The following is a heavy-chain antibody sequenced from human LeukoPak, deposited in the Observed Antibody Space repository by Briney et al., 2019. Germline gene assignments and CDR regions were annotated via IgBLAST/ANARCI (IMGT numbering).Heavy chain of an antibody. CDR2: ISGSGGST. CDR3: ADGYDSSGYQPAFDY. CDR1: GFTFSSYA. D-gene: IGHD3-22*01. J-gene: IGHJ4*02. Sequence: PGGSLRLSCAASGFTFSSYAMSWVRQAPGKGLEWVSAISGSGGSTYYADSVKGRFTISRDNSKNTLYLQMNSLRAEDTAVYYCADGYDSSGYQPAFDYWGQGTLVTVSS. V-gene: IGHV3-23*01.